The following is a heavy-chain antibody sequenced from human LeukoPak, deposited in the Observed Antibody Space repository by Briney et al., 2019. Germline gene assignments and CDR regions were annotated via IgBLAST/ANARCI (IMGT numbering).Heavy chain of an antibody. D-gene: IGHD6-19*01. Sequence: GGSLRLSCATSGFDFGGACGMGWVRQAPEKGLEWVSTISGGGETTHYADSVKGRLTISRDNARNTLYLQIDRLRPEDTAIYYCVREAGCGWPLDYWGRRTLVTVSS. CDR1: GFDFGGACG. CDR3: VREAGCGWPLDY. J-gene: IGHJ4*02. CDR2: ISGGGETT. V-gene: IGHV3-23*01.